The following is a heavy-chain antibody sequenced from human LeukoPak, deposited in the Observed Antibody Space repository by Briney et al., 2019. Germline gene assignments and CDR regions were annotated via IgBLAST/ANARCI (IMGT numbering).Heavy chain of an antibody. J-gene: IGHJ2*01. CDR2: INPNSGGT. D-gene: IGHD6-19*01. V-gene: IGHV1-2*02. CDR1: GYTFTGYY. CDR3: ARDKGQWLVATVRYFDL. Sequence: ASVKVSCKASGYTFTGYYMHWVRQAPGQGLEWMGWINPNSGGTNYAQKFQGRVTMTRDTSISTAYMELSRLRSDDTAVYYCARDKGQWLVATVRYFDLWGRGTLVTVSS.